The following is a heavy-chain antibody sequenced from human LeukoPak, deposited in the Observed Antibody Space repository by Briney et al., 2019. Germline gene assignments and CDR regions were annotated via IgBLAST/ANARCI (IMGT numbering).Heavy chain of an antibody. Sequence: ASVKVSCKASGYTFTSYAMNWVRQAPGQGLEWMGWINTNTGNPTYAQGFTGRFVFSLDTSVSTAYLQISSLKAEDTAVYYCARDLAPPSDNWFDPWGQGTPVTVSS. CDR1: GYTFTSYA. V-gene: IGHV7-4-1*02. J-gene: IGHJ5*02. CDR3: ARDLAPPSDNWFDP. CDR2: INTNTGNP.